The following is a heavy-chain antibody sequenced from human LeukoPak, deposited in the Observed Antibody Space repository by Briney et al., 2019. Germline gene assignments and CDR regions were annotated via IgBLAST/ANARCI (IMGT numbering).Heavy chain of an antibody. CDR3: ARVIKRIVNWFDP. D-gene: IGHD3-22*01. CDR2: INPNSGGT. CDR1: GCTFTGYY. Sequence: ASVKVSCKASGCTFTGYYMHWVRQAPGQGLEWMGWINPNSGGTNYAQKFQGRVTMTRDTSISTAYMELSRLRSDDTAVYYCARVIKRIVNWFDPWGQGTLVTVSS. V-gene: IGHV1-2*02. J-gene: IGHJ5*02.